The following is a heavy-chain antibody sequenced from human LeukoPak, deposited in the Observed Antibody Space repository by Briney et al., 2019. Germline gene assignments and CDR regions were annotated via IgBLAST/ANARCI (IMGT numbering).Heavy chain of an antibody. V-gene: IGHV4-4*07. CDR3: ARGSGSYRPLYFFDY. Sequence: SETLSLTCSVSGGSFSNYYWSSIRQPAGKGLEWIGRIYTSGSTNYNPSLKSRVTMSVDTSQKEVSLTLTSMTAADTAVYFCARGSGSYRPLYFFDYWGQGTLVTVSS. J-gene: IGHJ4*02. D-gene: IGHD1-26*01. CDR2: IYTSGST. CDR1: GGSFSNYY.